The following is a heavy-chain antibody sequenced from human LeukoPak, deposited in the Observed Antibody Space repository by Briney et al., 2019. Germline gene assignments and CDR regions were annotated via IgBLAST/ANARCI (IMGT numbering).Heavy chain of an antibody. Sequence: SETLSPTCTVSGGSISSYYWYWIRQPAGMGLEWIGRVYTSGSTNYNPSLKSRVTMSVDTSKNQFSLKLSSVTAADTAVYYCARDEVWGSYRPYIWGQGTMVTVSS. CDR2: VYTSGST. J-gene: IGHJ3*02. D-gene: IGHD3-16*02. CDR1: GGSISSYY. CDR3: ARDEVWGSYRPYI. V-gene: IGHV4-4*07.